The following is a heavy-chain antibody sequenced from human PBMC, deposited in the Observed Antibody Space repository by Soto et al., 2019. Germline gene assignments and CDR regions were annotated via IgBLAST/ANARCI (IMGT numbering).Heavy chain of an antibody. CDR3: AKVGSGDRYYFGN. Sequence: EVQLLESGGGLVQPGGSLRLSCAASGFTFSNYAMNWVRQAPGKGLQWVSAISGSGGSTYYADSVRGRFTISRDSSKNTLYLQMNSLRPEDTAVYYCAKVGSGDRYYFGNWGQGTLVTVSS. CDR2: ISGSGGST. J-gene: IGHJ4*01. V-gene: IGHV3-23*01. D-gene: IGHD4-17*01. CDR1: GFTFSNYA.